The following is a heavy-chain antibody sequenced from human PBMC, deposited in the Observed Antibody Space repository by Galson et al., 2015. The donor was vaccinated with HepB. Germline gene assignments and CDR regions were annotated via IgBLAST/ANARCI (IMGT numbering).Heavy chain of an antibody. J-gene: IGHJ3*02. CDR1: GFTVSSNY. CDR2: IYSGGST. Sequence: SLRLSCAASGFTVSSNYMSWVRQAPGKGLEWVSVIYSGGSTYYADSVKGRFTISRDNSKNTLYLQMNSLRAEDTAVYYCARANVLRYFDWSIGDAFDIWGQGTMVTVSS. D-gene: IGHD3-9*01. V-gene: IGHV3-66*01. CDR3: ARANVLRYFDWSIGDAFDI.